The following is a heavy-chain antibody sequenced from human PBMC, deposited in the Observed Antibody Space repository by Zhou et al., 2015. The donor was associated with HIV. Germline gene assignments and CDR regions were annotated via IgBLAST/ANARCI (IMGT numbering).Heavy chain of an antibody. V-gene: IGHV3-23*01. CDR2: ISDTGGST. D-gene: IGHD2-8*02. CDR3: AKDLVWWSAMDV. CDR1: GFTFSSYA. Sequence: EVQLLESGGGLVQPGGSLRLSCAASGFTFSSYAMSWVRQASGKGLELVSTISDTGGSTYYADSVKGRFTVSRDNAKNTLYLQMNSLRVEDTALYFCAKDLVWWSAMDVWGQGTTVTVSS. J-gene: IGHJ6*02.